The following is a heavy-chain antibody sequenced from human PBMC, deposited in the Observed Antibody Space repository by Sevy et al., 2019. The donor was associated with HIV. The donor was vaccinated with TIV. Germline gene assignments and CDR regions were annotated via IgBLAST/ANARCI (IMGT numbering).Heavy chain of an antibody. V-gene: IGHV3-11*01. J-gene: IGHJ4*02. CDR3: AREKRVAARPWYFDY. D-gene: IGHD6-6*01. Sequence: GGSLRLSCAASGFTFSDYYMSWIRQAPGKGLEWVSYISSSGSTIYYADSVKGRFTISRDNAKNSLYLQINSLRAEDTAVYYCAREKRVAARPWYFDYWGQGTLVTVSS. CDR2: ISSSGSTI. CDR1: GFTFSDYY.